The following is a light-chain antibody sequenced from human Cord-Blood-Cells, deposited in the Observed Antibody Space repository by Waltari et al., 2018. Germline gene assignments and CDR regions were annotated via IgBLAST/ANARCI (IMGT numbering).Light chain of an antibody. CDR3: QQYYSTPWA. CDR2: WAS. J-gene: IGKJ1*01. CDR1: QSVLYSSNNKNY. Sequence: DIVMTQSPYTLAVFLGERATLHCKSSQSVLYSSNNKNYLAWYQQKPGQPPKLPIYWASTRESGVPDRFSSSGSGTDFTLTISSRRAEDVAVYYCQQYYSTPWAFGQGTKVEIK. V-gene: IGKV4-1*01.